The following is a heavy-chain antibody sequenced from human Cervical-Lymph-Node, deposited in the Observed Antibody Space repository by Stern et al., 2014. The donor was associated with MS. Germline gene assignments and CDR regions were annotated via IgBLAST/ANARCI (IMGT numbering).Heavy chain of an antibody. V-gene: IGHV3-74*01. CDR1: GFTFSTYW. D-gene: IGHD2-15*01. CDR2: INSDESST. CDR3: ARGVMVAATYGYDI. Sequence: VQLVESGGGLVQPGGSLRLSCAASGFTFSTYWMHWVRQAPVKGLVWVSRINSDESSTPYADSVKGRFSISRDNDKNTLYLQMNSLRAEDTAVYYCARGVMVAATYGYDIWGQGTMVTISS. J-gene: IGHJ3*02.